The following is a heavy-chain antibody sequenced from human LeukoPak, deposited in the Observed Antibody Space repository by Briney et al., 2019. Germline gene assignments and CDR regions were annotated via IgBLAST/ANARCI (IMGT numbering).Heavy chain of an antibody. CDR2: INSDGSST. J-gene: IGHJ4*02. V-gene: IGHV3-74*01. CDR1: GFTFSSYA. D-gene: IGHD3-10*01. CDR3: ATYGSGSYYPNY. Sequence: GGSLRLSCAASGFTFSSYAMSWVRQAPGKGLVWVSRINSDGSSTSYADSVKGRFTISRDNAKNSLYLQMNSLRAEDTAVYYCATYGSGSYYPNYWGQGTLVTVSS.